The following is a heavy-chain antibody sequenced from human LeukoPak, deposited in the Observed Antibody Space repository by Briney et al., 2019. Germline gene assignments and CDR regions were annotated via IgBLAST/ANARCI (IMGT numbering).Heavy chain of an antibody. J-gene: IGHJ4*02. V-gene: IGHV1-69*05. CDR3: ARSIHDYGDYRPFWY. D-gene: IGHD4-17*01. Sequence: GASVKVSCKASGGTFSSYAISWVRQAPGQGLEWMGRIIPIFGTANYAQKFQGRVPITTDESTSTAYMELSSLRSEDTAVYYCARSIHDYGDYRPFWYWGQGTLVTVSS. CDR2: IIPIFGTA. CDR1: GGTFSSYA.